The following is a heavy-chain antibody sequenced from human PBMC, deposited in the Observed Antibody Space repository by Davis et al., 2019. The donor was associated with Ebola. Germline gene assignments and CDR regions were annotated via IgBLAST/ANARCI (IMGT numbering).Heavy chain of an antibody. CDR3: ARELKSVVVPAAGFDY. D-gene: IGHD2-2*01. Sequence: PGGSLRLSCAASGFTFSSYAMSWVRQAPGKGLEWVSYISSSSSYTNYADSVKGRFTISRDNAKNSLYLQMNSLRAEDTAVYYCARELKSVVVPAAGFDYWGQGTLVTVSS. CDR1: GFTFSSYA. J-gene: IGHJ4*02. CDR2: ISSSSSYT. V-gene: IGHV3-21*05.